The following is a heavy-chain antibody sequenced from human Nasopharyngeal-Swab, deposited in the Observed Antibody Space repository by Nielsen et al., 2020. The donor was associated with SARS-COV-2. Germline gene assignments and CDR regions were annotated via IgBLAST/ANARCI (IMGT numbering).Heavy chain of an antibody. V-gene: IGHV3-33*01. D-gene: IGHD4-17*01. CDR2: IWYDGSNK. J-gene: IGHJ6*02. Sequence: GGSLRLYCAASGFPFSSYGMHWVRQATGKGLEWVAVIWYDGSNKYYEDSVKGRFTISRDNSKNTLYLQMNSLRAEDTAVYYCAGGQGTVTTYYYYGRYVWGQGTTVTVSS. CDR3: AGGQGTVTTYYYYGRYV. CDR1: GFPFSSYG.